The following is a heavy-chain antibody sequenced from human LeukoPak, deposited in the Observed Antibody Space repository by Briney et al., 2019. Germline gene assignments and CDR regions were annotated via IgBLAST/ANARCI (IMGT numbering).Heavy chain of an antibody. CDR1: GVSISSFY. Sequence: SETLSLTCTVSGVSISSFYWSWIRQSPGKGLEWIGYLSYSGITHYNPSLKSRVTFSVDTSKEHFSLKLTSVTAADTAVYYCAKTLGSGAYYEGTFDSWGQGTPVTVSS. CDR3: AKTLGSGAYYEGTFDS. V-gene: IGHV4-59*01. J-gene: IGHJ4*02. D-gene: IGHD1-26*01. CDR2: LSYSGIT.